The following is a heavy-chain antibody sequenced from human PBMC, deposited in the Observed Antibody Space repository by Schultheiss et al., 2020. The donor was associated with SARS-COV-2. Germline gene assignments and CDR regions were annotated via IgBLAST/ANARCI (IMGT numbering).Heavy chain of an antibody. Sequence: GESLKISCAASGFTFSSYGMHWVRQAPGKGPEWVAVISYDGSNKYYADSVKGRFTISRDNSKNTLYLQMNSLRAEDTAVYYCAKVRGVTIFGVVITDFDYWGQGTLVTVSS. D-gene: IGHD3-3*01. J-gene: IGHJ4*02. CDR1: GFTFSSYG. CDR2: ISYDGSNK. CDR3: AKVRGVTIFGVVITDFDY. V-gene: IGHV3-30*12.